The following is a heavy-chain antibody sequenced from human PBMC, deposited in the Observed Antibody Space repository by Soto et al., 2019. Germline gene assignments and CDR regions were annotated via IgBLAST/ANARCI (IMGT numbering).Heavy chain of an antibody. Sequence: ASVKVSCKASGYTFTSYGISWVRQAPGPGREWMGWISAYNGNTNYAQKLQGRVTMTTDTSTSTAYMELRSLRSDDTAVYYCARGQANYYYYGMDVWGQGTTVTVSS. V-gene: IGHV1-18*04. J-gene: IGHJ6*02. CDR3: ARGQANYYYYGMDV. CDR1: GYTFTSYG. CDR2: ISAYNGNT.